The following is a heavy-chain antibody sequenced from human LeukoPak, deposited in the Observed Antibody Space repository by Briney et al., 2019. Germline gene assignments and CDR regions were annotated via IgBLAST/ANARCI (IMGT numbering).Heavy chain of an antibody. J-gene: IGHJ4*02. CDR1: GFTFSSYA. CDR2: ISGSGGST. CDR3: AKDAGSSGWPFDY. D-gene: IGHD6-19*01. V-gene: IGHV3-23*01. Sequence: PGGSLRLSCAASGFTFSSYAMSWVRQAPGKGLEWVSGISGSGGSTYYADSVKGRFTISRDNSKNTLDLQMNSLRAEDTALHYCAKDAGSSGWPFDYWGQGTLVTASS.